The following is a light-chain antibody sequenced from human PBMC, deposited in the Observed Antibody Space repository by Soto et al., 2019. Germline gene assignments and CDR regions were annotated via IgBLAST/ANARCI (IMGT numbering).Light chain of an antibody. V-gene: IGLV1-44*01. CDR1: SSNIGSNT. CDR3: ATWDDSLNAWV. J-gene: IGLJ3*02. CDR2: RSN. Sequence: QSVLTQPPSASGTPGQRVTMSCSGSSSNIGSNTVNWYQQLPGTAPRLLIYRSNQRPSGVPDRFSGSKSGTSGSLAISGLQSEDEADYYCATWDDSLNAWVFGGGTQLTVL.